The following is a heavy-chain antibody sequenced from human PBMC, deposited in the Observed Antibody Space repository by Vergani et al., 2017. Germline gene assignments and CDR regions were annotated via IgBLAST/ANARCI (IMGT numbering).Heavy chain of an antibody. Sequence: QVQLVQSGAEVKKPGASVKVSCKASGYTFTSYGISWVRQAPGQGLEWMGWISAYNGNTNYAQKLQGRVTLTTDTSTSTAYMELRSLRSDDTAVYYCASSTQYSSSYLYYYGMDVWGQGTTVTVSS. D-gene: IGHD6-13*01. CDR1: GYTFTSYG. CDR3: ASSTQYSSSYLYYYGMDV. CDR2: ISAYNGNT. V-gene: IGHV1-18*01. J-gene: IGHJ6*02.